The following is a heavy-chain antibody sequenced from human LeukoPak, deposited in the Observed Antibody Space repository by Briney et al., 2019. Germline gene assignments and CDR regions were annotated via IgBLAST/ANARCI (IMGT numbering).Heavy chain of an antibody. CDR2: IYYSGSS. J-gene: IGHJ4*02. D-gene: IGHD5-24*01. CDR1: GGSINNGGYY. Sequence: PSETLSLTCTVSGGSINNGGYYWSWIRQHPGKGLEWIGYIYYSGSSYYNPSPRSRVTISVDTSKNHFSLKLSSVTAADTAVYYCARNRDGYNSFDYWAREPWSPSPQ. CDR3: ARNRDGYNSFDY. V-gene: IGHV4-31*03.